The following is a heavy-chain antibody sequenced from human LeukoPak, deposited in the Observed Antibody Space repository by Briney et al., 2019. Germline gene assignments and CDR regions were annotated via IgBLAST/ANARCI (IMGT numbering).Heavy chain of an antibody. D-gene: IGHD1-1*01. V-gene: IGHV3-30*18. J-gene: IGHJ5*01. CDR2: ISYDGSNK. Sequence: GGSLRLPCAASGFSFNNFGMHWVRQAPDKGLEWVAGISYDGSNKYYADSVKGRFTISRDNSKNTLYLQVNSLRDEDTAVYYCAKGWRLSDSWGQGTLATVSS. CDR3: AKGWRLSDS. CDR1: GFSFNNFG.